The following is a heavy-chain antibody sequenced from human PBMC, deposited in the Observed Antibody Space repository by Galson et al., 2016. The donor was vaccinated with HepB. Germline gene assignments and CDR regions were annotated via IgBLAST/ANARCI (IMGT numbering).Heavy chain of an antibody. CDR1: GGTFSSYG. CDR3: ARNGALGYAFDI. D-gene: IGHD3-3*02. CDR2: IVPIFGTP. V-gene: IGHV1-69*06. J-gene: IGHJ3*02. Sequence: SVKVSCKASGGTFSSYGFSWVRQAPGQGFEWMGGIVPIFGTPKNAQKFQGRVTITADKSTTTAYMELTSLRSEDTAMYYCARNGALGYAFDIWGQGTMVTVSS.